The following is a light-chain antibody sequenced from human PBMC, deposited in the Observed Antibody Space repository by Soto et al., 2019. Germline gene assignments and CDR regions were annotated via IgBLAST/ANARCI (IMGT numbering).Light chain of an antibody. Sequence: EIVLTQSPGTLSLSPGERATLSCRASQSVTSTHLAWYQQKPGQAPRVLIYGASSRATGIPDRFSGSGSGTGFTLTISRLEPEDLAVYYCQQYGSSPWTFGQGTKVEIK. CDR3: QQYGSSPWT. CDR2: GAS. CDR1: QSVTSTH. J-gene: IGKJ1*01. V-gene: IGKV3-20*01.